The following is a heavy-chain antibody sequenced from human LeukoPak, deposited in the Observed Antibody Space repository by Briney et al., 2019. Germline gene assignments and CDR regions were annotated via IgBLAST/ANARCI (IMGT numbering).Heavy chain of an antibody. D-gene: IGHD3-22*01. CDR1: GFTFSSYW. Sequence: GGSLRLSCAASGFTFSSYWMSWVRQAPGKGLEWVANIKQDGSEKYYVDSVKGRFTISRDNAKNPLYLQMNSLRAEDTAVYYCARDWAYYDSSGYYPRPVYYYGMDVWGQGTTVTVSS. V-gene: IGHV3-7*01. CDR2: IKQDGSEK. J-gene: IGHJ6*02. CDR3: ARDWAYYDSSGYYPRPVYYYGMDV.